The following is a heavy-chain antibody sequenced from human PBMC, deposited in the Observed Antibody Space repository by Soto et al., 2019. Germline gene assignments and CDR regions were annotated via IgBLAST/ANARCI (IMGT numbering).Heavy chain of an antibody. CDR3: AKSPTSTIFGVVPRY. D-gene: IGHD3-3*01. Sequence: QVQLVESGGGVVQPGRSLRLSCTASGFTFSSYGMHWVRQAPGKGLEWVAVISYDGSNKYYVDSVKGRFTISRDNSKNTLYPQMDSLRAEDTAVYYCAKSPTSTIFGVVPRYWGQGTLVTVSS. CDR1: GFTFSSYG. J-gene: IGHJ4*02. CDR2: ISYDGSNK. V-gene: IGHV3-30*18.